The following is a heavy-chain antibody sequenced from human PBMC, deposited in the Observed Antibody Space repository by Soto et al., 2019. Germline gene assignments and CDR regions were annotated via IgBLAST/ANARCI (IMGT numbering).Heavy chain of an antibody. Sequence: GEALKISCKGFYYTFAAYWICWVRQRPGKGLEWMGVINPGDSDVKYSPPFEGQVTIPAAKSIITAYLPWRSLQASAPAMYYCARPDYTQAAWYHTYDIWGQGKMVT. CDR1: YYTFAAYW. CDR3: ARPDYTQAAWYHTYDI. D-gene: IGHD3-3*01. J-gene: IGHJ3*02. CDR2: INPGDSDV. V-gene: IGHV5-51*01.